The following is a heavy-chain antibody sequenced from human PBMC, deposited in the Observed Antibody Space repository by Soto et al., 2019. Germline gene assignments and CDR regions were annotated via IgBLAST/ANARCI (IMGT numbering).Heavy chain of an antibody. Sequence: QLQLQESGSGLVKPSQTLSLTCAVSGGSISSGGYSWSWIRQPPGKGLEWIGYIYHSGSTYYNPPLNGRVTISVDRSKNQSPLRLGSGPAPAPPVYSCPTGQVDAAQHGGQGTRSPSPQ. J-gene: IGHJ4*02. V-gene: IGHV4-30-2*01. CDR3: PTGQVDAAQH. CDR2: IYHSGST. CDR1: GGSISSGGYS. D-gene: IGHD2-15*01.